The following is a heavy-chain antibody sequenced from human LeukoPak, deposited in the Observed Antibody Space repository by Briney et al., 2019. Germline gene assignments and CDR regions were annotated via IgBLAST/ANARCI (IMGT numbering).Heavy chain of an antibody. V-gene: IGHV4-59*01. CDR2: IYYIGST. J-gene: IGHJ5*02. Sequence: SETLSLTCAVYGGSFSGYYWSWIRQPPGKGLEWIGYIYYIGSTNYNPSLKSRVTISVDTSKTQFSLKLSSVTAADTAVYYCARGGYYGSGNDFRFDPWGQGTLVTVSS. CDR1: GGSFSGYY. D-gene: IGHD3-10*01. CDR3: ARGGYYGSGNDFRFDP.